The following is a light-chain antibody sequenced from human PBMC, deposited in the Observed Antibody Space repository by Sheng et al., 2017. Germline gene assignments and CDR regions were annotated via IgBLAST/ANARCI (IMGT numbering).Light chain of an antibody. Sequence: DIQMTQSPSTLSASVGDRVTITCRASQSISNWLAWYQQKPGKAPKLLIYKASTLQSGVPSRFSGSGSGTEFTLTISSLQPDDFATYSCQQYFSTPPFTFGPGTTVDFK. V-gene: IGKV1-5*03. CDR1: QSISNW. J-gene: IGKJ3*01. CDR2: KAS. CDR3: QQYFSTPPFT.